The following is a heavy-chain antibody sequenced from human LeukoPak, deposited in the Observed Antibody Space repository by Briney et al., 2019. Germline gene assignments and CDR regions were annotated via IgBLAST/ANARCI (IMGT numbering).Heavy chain of an antibody. V-gene: IGHV3-48*02. CDR2: ISSNSITM. CDR1: GFTFSSYS. J-gene: IGHJ4*02. CDR3: ARGYSALDY. D-gene: IGHD6-13*01. Sequence: SGGSLRLSCAASGFTFSSYSVNWVRQAPGRGLEWVSYISSNSITMYYADSVKGRFTISRDSAKNSLYLQMNSLRDEDTALYYCARGYSALDYWGQGTLVTVSS.